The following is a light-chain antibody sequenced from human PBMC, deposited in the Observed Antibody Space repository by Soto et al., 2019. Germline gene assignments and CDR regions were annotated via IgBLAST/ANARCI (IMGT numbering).Light chain of an antibody. Sequence: ETLMTQSPATLSVSPGERATLSCRASQSVNNNLAWYQQKLGQAPRVLIYGASTRATGNPAMFTGSGSGTEFILTITSLQSEDSAVYYCQEYNTWPWTFGQGTKVEFK. V-gene: IGKV3-15*01. CDR1: QSVNNN. J-gene: IGKJ1*01. CDR3: QEYNTWPWT. CDR2: GAS.